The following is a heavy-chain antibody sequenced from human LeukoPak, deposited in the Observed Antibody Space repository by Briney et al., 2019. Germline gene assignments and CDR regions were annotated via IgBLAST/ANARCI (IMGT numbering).Heavy chain of an antibody. CDR3: ARDPPSAAGSGWFDP. CDR2: ISAYNGNT. D-gene: IGHD6-13*01. CDR1: GYPFTSNG. J-gene: IGHJ5*02. Sequence: ASVKVSCKASGYPFTSNGISWVRQAPGQGLEWMGWISAYNGNTNYAQNLQGRVTMTTDTSTTTAYMELRSLRSDDTAVYYCARDPPSAAGSGWFDPWGQGTPVTVSS. V-gene: IGHV1-18*01.